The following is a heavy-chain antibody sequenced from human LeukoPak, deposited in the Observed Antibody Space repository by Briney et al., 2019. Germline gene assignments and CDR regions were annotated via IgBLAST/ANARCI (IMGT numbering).Heavy chain of an antibody. J-gene: IGHJ4*02. CDR2: IYYSGST. V-gene: IGHV4-39*07. Sequence: SETLSLTCTVSGGSISSSSYYWGWIRQPPGKGLEWIGSIYYSGSTYYNPSLKSRVTISVDTSKNQFSLKLSSVTAADTAVYYCAKSSYSIFDYRGQGTLVTVSS. CDR3: AKSSYSIFDY. CDR1: GGSISSSSYY. D-gene: IGHD5-18*01.